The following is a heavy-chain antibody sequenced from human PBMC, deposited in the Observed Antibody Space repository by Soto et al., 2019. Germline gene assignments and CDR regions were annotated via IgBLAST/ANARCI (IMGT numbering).Heavy chain of an antibody. CDR3: ARVAPVRGYSYGFFFDY. CDR1: GGSISSYY. J-gene: IGHJ4*02. D-gene: IGHD5-18*01. CDR2: IYYSGST. V-gene: IGHV4-59*01. Sequence: SETLSLTCTVSGGSISSYYWSWIRQPPGKGLEWIGYIYYSGSTNYNPSLKSRVTISVDTSKNQFSPKLSSVTAADTAVYYCARVAPVRGYSYGFFFDYWGQGTLVTVSS.